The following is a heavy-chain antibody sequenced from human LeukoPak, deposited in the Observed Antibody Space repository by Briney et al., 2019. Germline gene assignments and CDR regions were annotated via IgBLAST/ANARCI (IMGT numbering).Heavy chain of an antibody. J-gene: IGHJ4*02. V-gene: IGHV3-21*01. CDR2: ITGSSSFI. CDR3: ARGRVAAAGTQPTLY. D-gene: IGHD6-13*01. CDR1: GFTFSTYS. Sequence: GGSLRLSCAASGFTFSTYSMNWVRQAPGKGLEWVSSITGSSSFIYYADSVKGRFTISRDNAKNSLHLQMNSLRAEDTAVYYCARGRVAAAGTQPTLYWGQGTLVTVSS.